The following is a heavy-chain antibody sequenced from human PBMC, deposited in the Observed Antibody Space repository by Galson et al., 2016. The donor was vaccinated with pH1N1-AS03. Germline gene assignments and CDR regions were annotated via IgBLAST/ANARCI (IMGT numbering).Heavy chain of an antibody. CDR2: ISAYSGNT. CDR3: ARDLRSDFGNPFVAGVQFGRY. V-gene: IGHV1-18*01. Sequence: QSGAEVKKPGESLKISCKASGSTFTNFGINWVRQAPGQGLEWLGWISAYSGNTDYAQSLQGRVSMTTDPSTSTAYMELTSLTSDATAISYCARDLRSDFGNPFVAGVQFGRYWGQGTLVTVSS. J-gene: IGHJ4*02. D-gene: IGHD3-10*01. CDR1: GSTFTNFG.